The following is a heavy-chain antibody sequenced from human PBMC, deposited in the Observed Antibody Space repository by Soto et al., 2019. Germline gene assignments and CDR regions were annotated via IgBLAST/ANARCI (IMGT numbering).Heavy chain of an antibody. CDR1: GFTFSSYA. D-gene: IGHD3-22*01. CDR2: ISGSGGST. J-gene: IGHJ4*02. CDR3: AKDASYYDSSGYKTGIDY. V-gene: IGHV3-23*01. Sequence: GSLRLSCAASGFTFSSYAMSWVRQAPGKGLEWVSAISGSGGSTYYADSVKGRLTISRDNSKNTLYLQMNSLRAEDTAVYYCAKDASYYDSSGYKTGIDYWGQGTLVTVSS.